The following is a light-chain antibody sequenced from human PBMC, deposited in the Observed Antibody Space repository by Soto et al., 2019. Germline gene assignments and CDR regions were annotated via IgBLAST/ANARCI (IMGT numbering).Light chain of an antibody. J-gene: IGLJ2*01. CDR1: SSNVGRNT. CDR3: AAWDDSLNAVV. Sequence: QSVLTQPPSASGTPGQRVTISCSGSSSNVGRNTVNWYQQLPGTAPKLLIYSNNQRPSGVPDRFSGSKSGTSASLAISGLQSEDEADYYCAAWDDSLNAVVFGGGTKVTLL. CDR2: SNN. V-gene: IGLV1-44*01.